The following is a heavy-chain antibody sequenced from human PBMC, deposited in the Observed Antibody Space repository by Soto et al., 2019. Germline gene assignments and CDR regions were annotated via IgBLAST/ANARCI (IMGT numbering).Heavy chain of an antibody. D-gene: IGHD1-26*01. CDR2: IFWNDER. V-gene: IGHV2-26*01. CDR3: XRALREGLPIYYLDS. CDR1: GFSLSKARMG. J-gene: IGHJ4*02. Sequence: QVTLKESGPVLVKPTETLTLTCSVSGFSLSKARMGVSWIRXXXGKALEWLAHIFWNDERSYNTSLKSRLTISXXXXXXXXXXXXXXXXXXXXXXXXXXRALREGLPIYYLDSWGQGTLVTVSS.